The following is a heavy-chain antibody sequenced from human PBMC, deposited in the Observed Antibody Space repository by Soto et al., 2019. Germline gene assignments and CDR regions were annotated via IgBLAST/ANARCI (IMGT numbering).Heavy chain of an antibody. CDR2: IYYSGST. Sequence: SETLSLTCTVSGGSISSGDYYWSWIRQPPGKGLEWIGYIYYSGSTYYNPSLKSRVTISVDTSKNQFSLKLSSVTAADTAVYYCASALLGLRFLDNWGQGTLVTVSS. CDR3: ASALLGLRFLDN. D-gene: IGHD3-3*01. CDR1: GGSISSGDYY. J-gene: IGHJ4*02. V-gene: IGHV4-30-4*01.